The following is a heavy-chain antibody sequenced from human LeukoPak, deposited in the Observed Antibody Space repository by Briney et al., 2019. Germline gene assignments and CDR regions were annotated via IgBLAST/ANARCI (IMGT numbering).Heavy chain of an antibody. J-gene: IGHJ4*02. CDR2: INSNTGVT. D-gene: IGHD7-27*01. Sequence: ASAKVSCKASGYTFIHYFIHWVRQAPGQGLEWMGRINSNTGVTEYTQKFQGRVTMTRDTSITTVYMELSSLTSDDSAVYYCARDYSSTSNWELDYWGQGTLVTVSS. CDR3: ARDYSSTSNWELDY. CDR1: GYTFIHYF. V-gene: IGHV1-2*06.